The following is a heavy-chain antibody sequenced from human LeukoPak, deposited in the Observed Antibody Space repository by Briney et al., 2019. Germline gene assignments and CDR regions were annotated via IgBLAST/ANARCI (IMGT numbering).Heavy chain of an antibody. V-gene: IGHV4-38-2*02. CDR2: IYHTGSA. J-gene: IGHJ5*02. CDR3: ARDPRWLTPDCTSTSCYENYFDP. Sequence: SETLSFTCVVSGYSISSGYQWAWIRQSPGKGLEWIGSIYHTGSAHYNPSLQSRVTISVDTSNNQFSLRLNSVTAADTAVYYCARDPRWLTPDCTSTSCYENYFDPWGQGTLVTVSS. D-gene: IGHD2-2*01. CDR1: GYSISSGYQ.